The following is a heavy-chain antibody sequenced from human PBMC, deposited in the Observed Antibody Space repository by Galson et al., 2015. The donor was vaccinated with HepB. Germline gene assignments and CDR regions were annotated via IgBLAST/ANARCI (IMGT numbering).Heavy chain of an antibody. CDR3: AADPELGIGTSDI. J-gene: IGHJ3*02. CDR1: GFSFSSYG. V-gene: IGHV3-30*03. Sequence: SLRLSCAASGFSFSSYGMYWVRQAPGKGLEWVSFISSDGTNKYYADSVKGQFTISRDNARNSLYLQMNSLRAEDTAMYYCAADPELGIGTSDIWGQGTMVTVSS. CDR2: ISSDGTNK. D-gene: IGHD1-14*01.